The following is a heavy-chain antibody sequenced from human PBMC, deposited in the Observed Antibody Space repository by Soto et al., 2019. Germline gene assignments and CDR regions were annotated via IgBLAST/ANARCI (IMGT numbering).Heavy chain of an antibody. D-gene: IGHD2-2*02. J-gene: IGHJ5*02. V-gene: IGHV5-10-1*01. CDR1: GYSFTNYW. Sequence: GESLKISCKGSGYSFTNYWTSWVRQMPGKGLEWMGRIDPSDSYTKHSPSFQGHVTISADKSISTAYLQWSSLKASDTAMYYCARQYCRSTSCYIGWFDPWGQGTLVTVSS. CDR3: ARQYCRSTSCYIGWFDP. CDR2: IDPSDSYT.